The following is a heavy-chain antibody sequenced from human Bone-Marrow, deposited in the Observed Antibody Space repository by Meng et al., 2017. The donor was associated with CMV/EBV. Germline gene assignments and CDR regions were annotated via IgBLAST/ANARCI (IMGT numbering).Heavy chain of an antibody. D-gene: IGHD2/OR15-2a*01. J-gene: IGHJ6*02. V-gene: IGHV3-7*01. CDR3: ARKLVTTFRFYYYYNAMDV. Sequence: GESLKISCAASRFTFSNSWMHGVCQAPETGLEWVANIKQDGSETYYVDSVKGRFTISRDNAKNSLYLQMNSLRAEDAAVYYCARKLVTTFRFYYYYNAMDVWGQGTTVTVAS. CDR1: RFTFSNSW. CDR2: IKQDGSET.